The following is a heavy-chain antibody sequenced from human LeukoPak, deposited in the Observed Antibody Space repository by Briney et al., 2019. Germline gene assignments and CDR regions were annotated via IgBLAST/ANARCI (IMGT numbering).Heavy chain of an antibody. CDR3: ARNLYYYDSSGYYYY. Sequence: PGGSLRLSCAASGFTSGSYSMNWVRQAPGKGLEWVSSISSSSSYIYYADSVKGRFTISRDNAKNSLYLQMNSLRAEDTAVYYCARNLYYYDSSGYYYYWGQGTLVTVSS. J-gene: IGHJ4*02. D-gene: IGHD3-22*01. V-gene: IGHV3-21*01. CDR1: GFTSGSYS. CDR2: ISSSSSYI.